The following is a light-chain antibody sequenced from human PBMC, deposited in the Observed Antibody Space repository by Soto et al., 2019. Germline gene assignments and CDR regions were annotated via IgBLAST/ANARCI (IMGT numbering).Light chain of an antibody. V-gene: IGKV1-5*01. CDR1: QSISSW. J-gene: IGKJ1*01. CDR2: DAS. Sequence: QITQSPSTLSASVGDRVTITCRASQSISSWLAWYQQKPGKAPKLLIYDASSLESGVPSRFSGSGSGTEFTLTISSLQPDDFATYYCQQYNSFSETFGQGTKVDIK. CDR3: QQYNSFSET.